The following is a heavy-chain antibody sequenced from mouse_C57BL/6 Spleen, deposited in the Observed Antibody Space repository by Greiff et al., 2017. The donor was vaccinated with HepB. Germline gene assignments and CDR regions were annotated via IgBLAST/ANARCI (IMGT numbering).Heavy chain of an antibody. V-gene: IGHV1-82*01. Sequence: VQLQQSGPELVKPGASVKISCKASGYAFSSSWMNWVKQRPGKGLEWIGRIYPGDGDTNYNGKFKGKATLTADKSSSTAYMQLSSLTSEDSAVYFCAFITTVVAYYFDYWGQGTTLTVSS. CDR1: GYAFSSSW. CDR3: AFITTVVAYYFDY. J-gene: IGHJ2*01. D-gene: IGHD1-1*01. CDR2: IYPGDGDT.